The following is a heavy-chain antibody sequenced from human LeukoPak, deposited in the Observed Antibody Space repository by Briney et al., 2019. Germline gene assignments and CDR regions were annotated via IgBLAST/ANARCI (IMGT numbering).Heavy chain of an antibody. CDR1: VFIFRTYT. V-gene: IGHV3-30-3*01. CDR3: ATSSSNAWHNFHH. Sequence: GGSLRLSCAASVFIFRTYTMQGVREAPGEGREWVTVISYEGSDKIYADSVKARFTISRENYKNALYLQVDSLRVDDTDIYYCATSSSNAWHNFHHWAQGPLVTVPS. J-gene: IGHJ4*02. CDR2: ISYEGSDK. D-gene: IGHD2-2*01.